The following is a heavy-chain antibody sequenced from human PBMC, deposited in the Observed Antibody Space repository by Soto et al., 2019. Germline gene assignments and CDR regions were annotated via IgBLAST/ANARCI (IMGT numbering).Heavy chain of an antibody. J-gene: IGHJ6*02. CDR2: ISYDGSNK. CDR3: ARAYPDTWILYYYGMDV. V-gene: IGHV3-30-3*01. D-gene: IGHD5-12*01. CDR1: GFTFSSYA. Sequence: QVQLVESGGGAVQPGRSLRLSCAASGFTFSSYAMHWVRQAPGKGLEWVAVISYDGSNKYYADSVKGRFTISRDNSKNTLYLQMNSLRAEDTAVYYCARAYPDTWILYYYGMDVWGQGTTVTVSS.